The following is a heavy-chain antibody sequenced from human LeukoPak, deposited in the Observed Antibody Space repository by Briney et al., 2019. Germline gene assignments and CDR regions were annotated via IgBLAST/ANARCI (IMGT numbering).Heavy chain of an antibody. V-gene: IGHV1-2*02. Sequence: GASVKVSCKASGYTFTGYLMHWVRQAPGQGLEWMGWINPNSGGTNYAQKFQGRVTMTRDTSISTAYMDLIRLTSDDAAVYYCVRTYCTTTSCGDLAYWGQGTLVTVSS. D-gene: IGHD2-8*01. J-gene: IGHJ4*02. CDR1: GYTFTGYL. CDR2: INPNSGGT. CDR3: VRTYCTTTSCGDLAY.